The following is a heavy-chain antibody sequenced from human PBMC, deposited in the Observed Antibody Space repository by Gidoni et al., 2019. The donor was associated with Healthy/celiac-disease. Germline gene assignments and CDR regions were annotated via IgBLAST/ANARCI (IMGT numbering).Heavy chain of an antibody. V-gene: IGHV3-21*01. CDR2: ISSSSSYI. CDR1: GFTFSSYS. J-gene: IGHJ3*02. D-gene: IGHD4-17*01. Sequence: EVQLVESGGGLVKPGGSLRLSCAASGFTFSSYSMNWVRQAPGKGLEWVSSISSSSSYIYYADSVKGRFTISRDNAKNSLYLQMNSLRAEDTAVYYCARDTLYGTTGAFDIWGQGTMVTVSS. CDR3: ARDTLYGTTGAFDI.